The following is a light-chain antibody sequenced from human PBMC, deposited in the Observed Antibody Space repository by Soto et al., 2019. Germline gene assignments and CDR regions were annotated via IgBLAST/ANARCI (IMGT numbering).Light chain of an antibody. V-gene: IGKV3-11*01. CDR3: QQRHTWPPLT. CDR2: DAS. CDR1: QSVGTY. J-gene: IGKJ3*01. Sequence: EIVLTQSPATLSLSPGERATLSCRASQSVGTYLAWYQHKPGQAPRLLIYDASNRATGIPARFSGSGSGTDFTLTISSLEPEDLAVYYCQQRHTWPPLTFGPGTKVDIK.